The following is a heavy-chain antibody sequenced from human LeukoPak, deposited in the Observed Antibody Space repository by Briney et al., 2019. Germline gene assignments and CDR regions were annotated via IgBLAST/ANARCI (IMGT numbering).Heavy chain of an antibody. CDR2: IRYDDSE. J-gene: IGHJ5*02. CDR3: AKDPVNHCASNVCYGLQS. Sequence: GGSLRLSCVASGFSLSEYGIHWVRQAPGKGLEWLSFIRYDDSEYYADSVKGRFAISRDNSKNTLFLQMHSLRSEDTAVYYCAKDPVNHCASNVCYGLQSWGQGTLVIVSS. CDR1: GFSLSEYG. D-gene: IGHD3-22*01. V-gene: IGHV3-30*02.